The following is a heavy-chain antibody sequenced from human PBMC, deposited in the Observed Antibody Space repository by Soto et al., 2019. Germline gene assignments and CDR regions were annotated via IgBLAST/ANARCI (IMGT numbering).Heavy chain of an antibody. V-gene: IGHV3-33*01. CDR3: ARDDEYSGNGMDV. CDR1: GFTFSNYG. CDR2: ILNDGSNR. J-gene: IGHJ6*02. Sequence: QVPMVESGGGVVQPGRSLTLSCAASGFTFSNYGMHWVRQAPGKGLEWVAVILNDGSNRYHADSVKDRFTISRENSKNTLYLQMNSLRAEDTAVYYCARDDEYSGNGMDVWGQGTTVTVS. D-gene: IGHD3-10*01.